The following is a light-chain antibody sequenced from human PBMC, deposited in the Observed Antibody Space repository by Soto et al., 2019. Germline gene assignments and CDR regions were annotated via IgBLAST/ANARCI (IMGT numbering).Light chain of an antibody. CDR1: SSNIGTNT. Sequence: QSAVTQPPSASGTPGQRVTISCSGSSSNIGTNTVSWYQQLPGTAPKLLIYSNNQRPSGVPDRLSGSKSGTSASLAVSGLQSEDEADYYCAAWDASLNAVVFGGGTKLTVL. V-gene: IGLV1-44*01. CDR2: SNN. CDR3: AAWDASLNAVV. J-gene: IGLJ2*01.